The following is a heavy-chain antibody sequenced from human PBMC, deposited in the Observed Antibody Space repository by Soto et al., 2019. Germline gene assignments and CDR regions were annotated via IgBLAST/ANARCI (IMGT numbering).Heavy chain of an antibody. V-gene: IGHV3-30-3*01. Sequence: LRLSCAASGFTFSSYAMHWVRQAPGKGLEWVAVISYDGSNKYYADSVKGRFTISRDNSKNTLYLQMNSLRAEDTAVYYCARDRSRIAARLYLDYWGQGTLVTVSS. J-gene: IGHJ4*02. CDR2: ISYDGSNK. CDR1: GFTFSSYA. D-gene: IGHD6-6*01. CDR3: ARDRSRIAARLYLDY.